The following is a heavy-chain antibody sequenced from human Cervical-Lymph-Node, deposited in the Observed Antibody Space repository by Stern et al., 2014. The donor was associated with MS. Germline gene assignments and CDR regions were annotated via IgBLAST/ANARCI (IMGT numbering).Heavy chain of an antibody. Sequence: QVQLMQSGAEVKKPGSSVKVSCKASGGTFSSDVINWVRQAPGQGLDWMGGISPKFGTTNYAQKFHGRVKITADESMTTAYMELSNLTSEDTALYYCATTFRWGQGTRIIVSS. CDR3: ATTFR. D-gene: IGHD3-10*01. CDR2: ISPKFGTT. CDR1: GGTFSSDV. J-gene: IGHJ4*02. V-gene: IGHV1-69*01.